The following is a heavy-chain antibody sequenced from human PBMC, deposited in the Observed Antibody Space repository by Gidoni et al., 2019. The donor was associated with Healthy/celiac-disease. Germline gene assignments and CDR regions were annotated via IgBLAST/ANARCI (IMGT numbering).Heavy chain of an antibody. Sequence: QVQLVQSGAEVKKPGASVKVSCKASGYTFTRYYMHWVRQAPGQGLEWMGIINPSGGSTSYAQKFQGRVTMTRDTSTSTVYMELSSLRSEDTAVYYCARDPNLGYCSGGSCRGGMDVWGQGTTVTVSS. CDR1: GYTFTRYY. V-gene: IGHV1-46*01. D-gene: IGHD2-15*01. CDR3: ARDPNLGYCSGGSCRGGMDV. CDR2: INPSGGST. J-gene: IGHJ6*02.